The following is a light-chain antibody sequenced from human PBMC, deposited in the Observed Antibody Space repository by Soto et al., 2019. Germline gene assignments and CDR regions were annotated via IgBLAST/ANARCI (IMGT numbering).Light chain of an antibody. J-gene: IGKJ1*01. CDR2: GAS. Sequence: EIVLTQYPVTLSSSPGERSTLSSSGSHSIYSKYLAWYQQRPGQPPRLLIHGASTRATGISDRFSGSGSGTDFTLTISRLEPEDFAVYYCHHYGDSPPETFGQGTKVDIK. V-gene: IGKV3-20*01. CDR1: HSIYSKY. CDR3: HHYGDSPPET.